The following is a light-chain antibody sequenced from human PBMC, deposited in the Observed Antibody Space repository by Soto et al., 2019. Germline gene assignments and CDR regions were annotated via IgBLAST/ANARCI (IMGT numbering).Light chain of an antibody. J-gene: IGKJ1*01. Sequence: ETLMTQSPATLSVSPGERATLSCRASQSVNNNLAWYQHKLGQAPRVLIYGASTRATGIPARFTGSGSGTEFILTITSLQSEDSAVYYCQEYNTWPWTFGQGTKVEFK. CDR3: QEYNTWPWT. CDR2: GAS. CDR1: QSVNNN. V-gene: IGKV3-15*01.